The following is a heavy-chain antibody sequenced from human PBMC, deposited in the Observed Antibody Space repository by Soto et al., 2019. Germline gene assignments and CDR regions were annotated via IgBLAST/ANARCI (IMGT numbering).Heavy chain of an antibody. CDR2: IKSKTSNYAT. V-gene: IGHV3-73*02. J-gene: IGHJ2*01. Sequence: EVQLVESGGGLVQPGGSLKLSCVASGTTFSASGVHWVRQAPGKGLEWVGRIKSKTSNYATAYAASLEDRVTISRDDSTSTSYLQMNSLKTEATAVYYCTLTKVSIGWSDYCYFDLWGRGSLVSVSS. CDR1: GTTFSASG. CDR3: TLTKVSIGWSDYCYFDL. D-gene: IGHD4-17*01.